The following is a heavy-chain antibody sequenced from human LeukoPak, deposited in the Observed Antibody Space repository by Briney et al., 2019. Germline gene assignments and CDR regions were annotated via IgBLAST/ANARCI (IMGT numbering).Heavy chain of an antibody. D-gene: IGHD4-17*01. CDR2: ISSSSSYT. Sequence: GGSLRLSCAASGFTFSDYYMSWIRQAPGKGLEWVSYISSSSSYTNYADSVKGRFTISRDNSKKTLYLQINSLRAEDTAVYYCAKASYGDNALDYWGQGTLVTVSS. CDR1: GFTFSDYY. J-gene: IGHJ4*02. V-gene: IGHV3-11*05. CDR3: AKASYGDNALDY.